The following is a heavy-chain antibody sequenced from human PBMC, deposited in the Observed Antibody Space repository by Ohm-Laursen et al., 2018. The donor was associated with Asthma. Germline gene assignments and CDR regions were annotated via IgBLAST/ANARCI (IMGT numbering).Heavy chain of an antibody. CDR3: ARQNDYYDSSGFDY. CDR2: VIPILGTT. CDR1: GGTFTNYA. J-gene: IGHJ4*02. Sequence: SVKVSCKTSGGTFTNYAISWVRQAPGQGLEWMGGVIPILGTTNYAQNFQGRITITADKSTSTAYMELSSLRSEDTAVYYCARQNDYYDSSGFDYWGQGTLVTVSS. D-gene: IGHD3-22*01. V-gene: IGHV1-69*10.